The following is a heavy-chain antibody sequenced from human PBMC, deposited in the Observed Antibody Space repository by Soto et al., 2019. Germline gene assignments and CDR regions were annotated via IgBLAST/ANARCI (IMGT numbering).Heavy chain of an antibody. J-gene: IGHJ3*02. CDR1: GFTVSSNY. Sequence: GGSLRLSCAASGFTVSSNYMSWVRQAPGKGLEWVSVIYSGGSTYYADSVKGRFTISRDNSKNTLYLQMNSLRAEDTAVYYCARLTNDYGDYVGFFGILPGPPDASHIRCPGPMVTLSS. CDR2: IYSGGST. V-gene: IGHV3-66*01. D-gene: IGHD4-17*01. CDR3: ARLTNDYGDYVGFFGILPGPPDASHI.